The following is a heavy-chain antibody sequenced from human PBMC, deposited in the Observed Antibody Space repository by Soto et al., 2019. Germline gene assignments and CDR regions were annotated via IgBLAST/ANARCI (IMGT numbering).Heavy chain of an antibody. CDR3: AREYSSSSRGYYYGMDV. CDR1: GGTFSSYA. CDR2: IIPIFGTA. V-gene: IGHV1-69*01. Sequence: QVQLVQSGAEVKKPGSSVKVSCKASGGTFSSYAISWVRQAPGQGLEWMGGIIPIFGTANYAQKFQGRVTITADESTSTAYMELSSLRSEDTAMYYCAREYSSSSRGYYYGMDVWGQGTTVTVSS. J-gene: IGHJ6*02. D-gene: IGHD6-6*01.